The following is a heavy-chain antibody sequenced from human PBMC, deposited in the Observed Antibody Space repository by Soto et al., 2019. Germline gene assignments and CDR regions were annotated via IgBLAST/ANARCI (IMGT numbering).Heavy chain of an antibody. V-gene: IGHV1-46*01. CDR2: INPSGGGT. J-gene: IGHJ1*01. Sequence: GASVKVSCKPSEYTFTSSYMHWVRQAPGHGLEWMGIINPSGGGTSYAQKFQGSVTMTRAASTSTVYMQLSSLSSEDTAVYYCAQTVEMATSFQNWGQGTLVTVAS. CDR1: EYTFTSSY. CDR3: AQTVEMATSFQN.